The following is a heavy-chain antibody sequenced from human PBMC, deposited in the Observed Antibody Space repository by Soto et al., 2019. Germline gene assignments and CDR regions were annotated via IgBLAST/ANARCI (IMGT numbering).Heavy chain of an antibody. D-gene: IGHD2-21*02. CDR1: GSTFSSYT. Sequence: QVQLVQSGAEVRKPGSSVKVSCKASGSTFSSYTVNWVRQAPGQGLEWIGRIIPILGITNYARRFQGRVTITADRSNNTAYMELTSMTSADTAVYYCARRRYCGADCYSKFYYGMDVWGQGTTVTVSS. V-gene: IGHV1-69*02. CDR3: ARRRYCGADCYSKFYYGMDV. CDR2: IIPILGIT. J-gene: IGHJ6*02.